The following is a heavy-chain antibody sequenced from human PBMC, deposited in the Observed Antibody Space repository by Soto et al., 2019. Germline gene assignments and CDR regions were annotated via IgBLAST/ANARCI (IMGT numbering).Heavy chain of an antibody. CDR2: IYYSGNT. V-gene: IGHV4-59*08. D-gene: IGHD5-12*01. CDR3: ASGKYSGYDDRDNYHYYYYMDV. Sequence: SETLSLTCTVSGASISSSYWSWIRQPPGKGLEWIGYIYYSGNTNYNPSLKSRVNISVDTSKNQFSLKLSSVTAADTAVYYCASGKYSGYDDRDNYHYYYYMDVWGKGTTVPVSS. J-gene: IGHJ6*03. CDR1: GASISSSY.